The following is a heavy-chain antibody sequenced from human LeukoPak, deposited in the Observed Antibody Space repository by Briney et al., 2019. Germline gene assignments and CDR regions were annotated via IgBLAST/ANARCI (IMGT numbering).Heavy chain of an antibody. D-gene: IGHD1-26*01. CDR2: ISTSGGRT. J-gene: IGHJ4*02. CDR3: AKTSGRYWNYFDY. V-gene: IGHV3-23*01. CDR1: GFTFSTYA. Sequence: GGSLRLSCAASGFTFSTYAMSWVRQAPGKGLEWVSGISTSGGRTFYADSVKGRFTLSRDNSKNTLYLQMNSLRAEDTAVYYCAKTSGRYWNYFDYWGQGTLVTVSS.